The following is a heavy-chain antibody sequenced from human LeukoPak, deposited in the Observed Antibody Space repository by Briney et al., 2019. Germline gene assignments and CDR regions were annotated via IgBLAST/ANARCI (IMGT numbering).Heavy chain of an antibody. CDR3: AREVDRYSFDY. D-gene: IGHD5-18*01. CDR2: ISSSSSTI. J-gene: IGHJ4*02. Sequence: AGGSLRLSCAASGFTFSSYSMNWVRQAPGKGLEWVSYISSSSSTIYYADSVKGRFTISRDNAKNSLYLQMNSLRAEDTAVYYCAREVDRYSFDYWGQGTLVTVSS. CDR1: GFTFSSYS. V-gene: IGHV3-48*04.